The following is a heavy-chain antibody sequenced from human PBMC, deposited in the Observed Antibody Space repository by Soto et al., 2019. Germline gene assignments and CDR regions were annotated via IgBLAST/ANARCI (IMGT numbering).Heavy chain of an antibody. J-gene: IGHJ3*02. CDR3: ARDTITFSYDVMNAFDI. D-gene: IGHD5-12*01. V-gene: IGHV1-18*01. CDR2: ISAYNGNT. CDR1: GYTFTSYG. Sequence: ASVKVSCKASGYTFTSYGISWVRQAPGQGLEWMGWISAYNGNTNYAQKLRGRVTMTTDTSTSTAYMELRSLRSDDTAVYYCARDTITFSYDVMNAFDIWGQGTMVTV.